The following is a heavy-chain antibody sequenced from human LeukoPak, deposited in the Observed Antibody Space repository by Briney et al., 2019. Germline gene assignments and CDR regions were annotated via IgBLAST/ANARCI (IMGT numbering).Heavy chain of an antibody. CDR1: GYTFTSYG. D-gene: IGHD2-2*02. V-gene: IGHV1-18*01. Sequence: ASVKVSCKASGYTFTSYGISWVRQAPGQGLEWMGWISAYNGNTNYAQKLQGRVTMTTDTSTSTAYMELRSLRSDDTAVYYYARDIVVVPAAISDYWGQGTLVTVSS. J-gene: IGHJ4*02. CDR3: ARDIVVVPAAISDY. CDR2: ISAYNGNT.